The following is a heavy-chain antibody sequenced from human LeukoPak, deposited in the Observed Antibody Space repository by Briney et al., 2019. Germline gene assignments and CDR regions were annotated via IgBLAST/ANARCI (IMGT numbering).Heavy chain of an antibody. V-gene: IGHV3-15*01. CDR3: TTATEDIVLMVYAIWETDY. J-gene: IGHJ4*02. Sequence: GGSLRLSCAASGFTFSNAWMSWVRQAPGKGLEWVGRIKSKTDGGTTDYAAPVKGRFTISRDDSKNTLYLQMNSLKTEDTAVYYCTTATEDIVLMVYAIWETDYWGQGTLVAASS. D-gene: IGHD2-8*01. CDR1: GFTFSNAW. CDR2: IKSKTDGGTT.